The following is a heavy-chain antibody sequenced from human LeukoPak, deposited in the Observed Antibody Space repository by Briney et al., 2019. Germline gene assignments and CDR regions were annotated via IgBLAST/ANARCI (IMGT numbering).Heavy chain of an antibody. CDR2: IFYSGST. CDR1: GGSITSGNYY. Sequence: SQTLSLTCTVSGGSITSGNYYWSWIRQPPGKGLEWIGYIFYSGSTYYKASLKSRVTISLDTSRNQISLKLSSVTAADTAVYYCARAWIYCSGGSCYSGVWDYWGQGTLVTVSS. V-gene: IGHV4-30-4*01. D-gene: IGHD2-15*01. J-gene: IGHJ4*02. CDR3: ARAWIYCSGGSCYSGVWDY.